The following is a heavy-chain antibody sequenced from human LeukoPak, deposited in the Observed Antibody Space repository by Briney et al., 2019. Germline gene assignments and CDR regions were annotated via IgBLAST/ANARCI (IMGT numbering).Heavy chain of an antibody. CDR2: IRGDGSMT. J-gene: IGHJ4*02. V-gene: IGHV3-74*01. Sequence: GGSLRLSCAASEFTFSAYWMHWVRQAPGKGLVWVSRIRGDGSMTNYADSVKGRLTISRDNAKNTLYLQMNSLRLEDTAVYYCARENLAAAADYWGQGTVVTVSS. CDR3: ARENLAAAADY. CDR1: EFTFSAYW. D-gene: IGHD6-25*01.